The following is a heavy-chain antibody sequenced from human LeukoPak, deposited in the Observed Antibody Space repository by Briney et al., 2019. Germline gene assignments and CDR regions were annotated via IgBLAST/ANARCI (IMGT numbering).Heavy chain of an antibody. CDR3: ARVHFEIVVGEGVWFDP. J-gene: IGHJ5*02. Sequence: SETLSLTCTVSGYSISSGYYWGWIRQPPGKGLEWIGSIYHSGSTYYNPSLKSRVTISVDTSKNQFSLKLSSVTAADTAVYYCARVHFEIVVGEGVWFDPWGQGTLVTVSS. V-gene: IGHV4-38-2*02. D-gene: IGHD2-15*01. CDR2: IYHSGST. CDR1: GYSISSGYY.